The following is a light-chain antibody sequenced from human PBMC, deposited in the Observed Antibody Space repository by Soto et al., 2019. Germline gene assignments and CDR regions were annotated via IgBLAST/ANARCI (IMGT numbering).Light chain of an antibody. J-gene: IGKJ1*01. CDR3: QQQSNRPPDST. V-gene: IGKV3-15*01. CDR1: QSVSSN. CDR2: GAS. Sequence: EIVMTQSPATLSVSPGERATLSCRASQSVSSNLAWYQQKPGQAPRLLIYGASTRATGIPARFSGSGSGTEYTPPTSSLQSEDVAIDFCQQQSNRPPDSTFGQGTKVEIK.